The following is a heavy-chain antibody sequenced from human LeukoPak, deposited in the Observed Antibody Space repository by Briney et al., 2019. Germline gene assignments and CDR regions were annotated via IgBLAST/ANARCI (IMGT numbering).Heavy chain of an antibody. D-gene: IGHD2-21*01. J-gene: IGHJ3*02. CDR3: ARNVAVSDAFDI. CDR2: IYSGGST. Sequence: GGSLRLSCAASGFTVSSNYMSWVRQAPGKGLEWVSVIYSGGSTYYADSVKGRFTISRDNSKNTLYLQMNSLRAEDTAVYYCARNVAVSDAFDIWGQGTMVTVSS. V-gene: IGHV3-66*01. CDR1: GFTVSSNY.